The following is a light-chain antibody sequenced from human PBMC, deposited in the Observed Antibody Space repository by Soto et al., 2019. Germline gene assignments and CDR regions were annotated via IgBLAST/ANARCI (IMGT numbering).Light chain of an antibody. Sequence: QAVLTQPPSVSGALGQRVTISCTGSDSNIGANYDVHWYQHLPGTAPKLLIYGNSNRPSGVPDRFSGSKSGTSASLAITGLQAEDEADYYCQSYDRSLRGYVVFGGGTKLTVL. J-gene: IGLJ2*01. CDR3: QSYDRSLRGYVV. CDR1: DSNIGANYD. V-gene: IGLV1-40*01. CDR2: GNS.